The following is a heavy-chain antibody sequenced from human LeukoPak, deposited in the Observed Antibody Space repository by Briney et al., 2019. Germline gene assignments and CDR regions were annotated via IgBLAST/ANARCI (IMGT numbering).Heavy chain of an antibody. CDR2: ISGSGGST. J-gene: IGHJ4*02. CDR1: GFTFSSYA. Sequence: GGSLRLSCAASGFTFSSYAMSWVRQAPGKGLEWVSAISGSGGSTYYADSVKGRFTIFRDNSKNTLYLQMNSLRAEDTAVYYCAKYSLIAAARDNFDYWGQGTLVTVSS. D-gene: IGHD6-13*01. V-gene: IGHV3-23*01. CDR3: AKYSLIAAARDNFDY.